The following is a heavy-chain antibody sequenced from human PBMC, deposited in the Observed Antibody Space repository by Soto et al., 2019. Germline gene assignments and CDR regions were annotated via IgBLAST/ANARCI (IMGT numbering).Heavy chain of an antibody. CDR3: ARCYGSGSSYYYYYGMDV. V-gene: IGHV4-4*02. CDR2: IYHSGST. Sequence: SETLSLTCAVSGGSISSSNWCRGVRQPPGKGLEWIGEIYHSGSTNYNPSLKSRVTISVDKSKNQFSLKLSSVTAADTAVYYCARCYGSGSSYYYYYGMDVWGQGTTVTVSS. J-gene: IGHJ6*02. D-gene: IGHD3-10*01. CDR1: GGSISSSNW.